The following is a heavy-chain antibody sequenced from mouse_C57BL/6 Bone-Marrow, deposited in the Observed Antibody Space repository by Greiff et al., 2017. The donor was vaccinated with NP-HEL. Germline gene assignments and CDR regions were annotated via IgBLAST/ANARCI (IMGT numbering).Heavy chain of an antibody. V-gene: IGHV1-81*01. CDR1: GYTFTSYG. CDR2: IYPRSGNT. D-gene: IGHD1-1*01. CDR3: ARGPHYYGSSHWYFDV. Sequence: QVQLKQSGAELARPGASVKLSCKASGYTFTSYGISWVKQRTGQGLEWIGEIYPRSGNTYYNEKFKGKATLTADKSSSTAYMELRSLTSEDSAVYFCARGPHYYGSSHWYFDVWGTGTTVTVSS. J-gene: IGHJ1*03.